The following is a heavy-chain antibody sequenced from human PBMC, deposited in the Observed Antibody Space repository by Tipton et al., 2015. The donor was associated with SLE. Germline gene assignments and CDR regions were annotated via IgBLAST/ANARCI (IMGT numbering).Heavy chain of an antibody. D-gene: IGHD2-2*01. CDR2: IHHSGST. CDR1: GGSIRSSNW. J-gene: IGHJ4*02. CDR3: ARVWGTGSRGVDY. V-gene: IGHV4-4*02. Sequence: TLSLTCAVSGGSIRSSNWWSWVRQPPGKGLEWIGEIHHSGSTNSNPSLKSPVTLSIDTSKNQFSLQLNSVTPEDTAVYYCARVWGTGSRGVDYWGQGTLVTVSS.